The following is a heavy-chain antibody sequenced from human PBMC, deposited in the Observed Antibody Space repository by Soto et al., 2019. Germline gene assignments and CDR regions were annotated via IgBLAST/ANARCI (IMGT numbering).Heavy chain of an antibody. CDR3: ARGPPFY. CDR1: GGSISSGGYS. V-gene: IGHV4-30-2*01. J-gene: IGHJ4*02. Sequence: QLQLQESGSGLVKPSQTLALTCAFYGGSISSGGYSWSWIRQPPGKVLEWIGYIYHIGSTYYNPSLKSRVTITVDRSTKQFSLKLSSVTAADTAVYSCARGPPFYWGQGTLVTVSS. CDR2: IYHIGST.